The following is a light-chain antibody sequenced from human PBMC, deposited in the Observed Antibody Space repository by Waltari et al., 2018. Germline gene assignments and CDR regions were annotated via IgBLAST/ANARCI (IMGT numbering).Light chain of an antibody. CDR3: SSYTSTTTPFV. CDR1: SSDIGRYNY. CDR2: DVN. V-gene: IGLV2-14*03. Sequence: QSALTQPASVSGSPGQSIPISCTGTSSDIGRYNYFPWYQQHPGKALKLIIYDVNNRPSGISDRFSGSKSANTASLTISGLQVEDEADYFCSSYTSTTTPFVFGSGTKVTVL. J-gene: IGLJ1*01.